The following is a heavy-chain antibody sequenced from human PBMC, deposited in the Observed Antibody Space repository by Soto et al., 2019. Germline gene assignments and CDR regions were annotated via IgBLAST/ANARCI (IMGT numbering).Heavy chain of an antibody. J-gene: IGHJ4*02. CDR1: GFTFDDYG. CDR2: FGSRGCCP. CDR3: AKYGSGLPYFDH. Sequence: VQLLESGGGLVQPGGSLRLSCAASGFTFDDYGMTWVRQAPGKGLEWVSTFGSRGCCPSYTDSVKGRFTISRDSPKNTLSLQMNSLRLGDTAVYYCAKYGSGLPYFDHWGQGSLVTVSS. D-gene: IGHD2-15*01. V-gene: IGHV3-23*01.